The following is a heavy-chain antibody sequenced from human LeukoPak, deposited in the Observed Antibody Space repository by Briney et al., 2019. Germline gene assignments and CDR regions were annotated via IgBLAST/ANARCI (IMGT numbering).Heavy chain of an antibody. V-gene: IGHV4-38-2*02. CDR2: IYTSGST. Sequence: SETLSLTCTVSGYSISTGYYWDWIRQPPGKGLEWIGRIYTSGSTNYNPSLKSRVTMSVDTSKNQFSLKLSSVTAADTAVYYCARGGYYYDSSGYINWFDPWGQGTLVTVSS. CDR3: ARGGYYYDSSGYINWFDP. J-gene: IGHJ5*02. D-gene: IGHD3-22*01. CDR1: GYSISTGYY.